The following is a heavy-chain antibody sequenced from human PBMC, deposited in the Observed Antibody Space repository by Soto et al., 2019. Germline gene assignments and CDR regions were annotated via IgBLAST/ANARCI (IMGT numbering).Heavy chain of an antibody. CDR2: ISYDGSNK. V-gene: IGHV3-30-3*01. D-gene: IGHD6-19*01. Sequence: GSLRLSCAASGFTFSSYAMHWVRQAPGKGLEWVAVISYDGSNKYYADSVKGRFTISRDNSKNTLYLQMNSLRAEDTAVYYCARDSIAVAENNWFDPWGQGTLVTVSS. J-gene: IGHJ5*02. CDR1: GFTFSSYA. CDR3: ARDSIAVAENNWFDP.